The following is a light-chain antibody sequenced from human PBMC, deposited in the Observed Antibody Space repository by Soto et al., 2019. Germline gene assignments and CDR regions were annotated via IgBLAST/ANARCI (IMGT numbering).Light chain of an antibody. CDR1: QDVSNY. CDR3: QQSYSTPFT. CDR2: DAS. J-gene: IGKJ3*01. Sequence: DIQMTQSPSSLSASVGDRVTITCQASQDVSNYLNWYQQKLGKAPKLLIYDASNLETGVPSRFSGSGSGTDFTLTISSLQPEDFATYYCQQSYSTPFTFGPGTKVDIK. V-gene: IGKV1-39*01.